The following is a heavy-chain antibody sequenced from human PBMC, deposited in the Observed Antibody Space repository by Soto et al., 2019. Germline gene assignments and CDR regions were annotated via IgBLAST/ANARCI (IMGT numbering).Heavy chain of an antibody. CDR2: ISYDGSNK. CDR1: GFTFSSYA. CDR3: ARDRRYGIAVAGTGYYYYGMDV. D-gene: IGHD6-19*01. V-gene: IGHV3-30-3*01. J-gene: IGHJ6*02. Sequence: QVQLVESGGGVVQPGRSLRLSCAASGFTFSSYAMHWVRQAPGKGLEWVAVISYDGSNKYYADSVKGRFTISRDNSKNTLYLQMNSLRAEDTAVYYCARDRRYGIAVAGTGYYYYGMDVWGQGTTVTVSS.